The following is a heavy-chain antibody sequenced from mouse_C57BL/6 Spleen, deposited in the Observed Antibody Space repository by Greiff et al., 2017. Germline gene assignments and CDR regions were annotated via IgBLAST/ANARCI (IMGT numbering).Heavy chain of an antibody. J-gene: IGHJ3*01. CDR1: GYAFSSSW. CDR2: IYPGDGDT. CDR3: ARSLYITTVVAPGVAY. V-gene: IGHV1-82*01. D-gene: IGHD1-1*01. Sequence: VQLQESGPELVKPGASVKISCKASGYAFSSSWMNWVKQRPGKGLEWIGRIYPGDGDTNYNGKFKGKATLTADKSSSTAYMQLSSLTSEDSAVYFCARSLYITTVVAPGVAYWGQGTLVTVSA.